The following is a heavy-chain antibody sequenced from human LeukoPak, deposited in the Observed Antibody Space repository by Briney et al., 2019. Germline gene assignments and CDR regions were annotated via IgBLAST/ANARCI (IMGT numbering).Heavy chain of an antibody. J-gene: IGHJ4*02. Sequence: GGSLRLSCAASGFTFSSYAMHWVRRASSKELEWVAAISYDGSNKKYADSVKGRFTISRDNSKNTLYLQMNSLRSDDTAVYYCARGVRIAVAGYIDCWGQGTLVTVSS. D-gene: IGHD6-19*01. CDR2: ISYDGSNK. V-gene: IGHV3-30*04. CDR3: ARGVRIAVAGYIDC. CDR1: GFTFSSYA.